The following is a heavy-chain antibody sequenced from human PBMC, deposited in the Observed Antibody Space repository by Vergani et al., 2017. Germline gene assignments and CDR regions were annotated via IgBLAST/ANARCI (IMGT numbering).Heavy chain of an antibody. Sequence: QVQLQQWGAGLLKPSETLSLTCAVYGGSFSGYYWSWIRQPPGKGLEWIGEINHSGSTNYNPSLKSRVTISVDTSKNQFSLKLSSVTAADTAVYYGAGGPVCTMVRGDFDDWGQGTLVTVSS. D-gene: IGHD3-10*01. CDR1: GGSFSGYY. CDR3: AGGPVCTMVRGDFDD. V-gene: IGHV4-34*01. J-gene: IGHJ4*02. CDR2: INHSGST.